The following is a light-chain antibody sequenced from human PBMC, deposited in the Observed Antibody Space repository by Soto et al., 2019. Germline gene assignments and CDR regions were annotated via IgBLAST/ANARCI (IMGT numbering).Light chain of an antibody. CDR1: QSVRSSY. CDR2: GAS. V-gene: IGKV3-20*01. J-gene: IGKJ2*01. Sequence: VVLTQSPGTLSLSPGERVTLSCRASQSVRSSYLAWYQQKPGQAPRLLIYGASNRATGIPDRFSGSGSGTDVTLTISRLEPEDFAVYYCSQYGSSPLYILGRGTKLQIK. CDR3: SQYGSSPLYI.